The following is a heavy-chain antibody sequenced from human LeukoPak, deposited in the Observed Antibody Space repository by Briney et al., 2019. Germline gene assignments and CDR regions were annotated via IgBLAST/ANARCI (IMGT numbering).Heavy chain of an antibody. D-gene: IGHD2-2*01. V-gene: IGHV3-21*01. CDR3: ASRYCTSTNCYAFDI. CDR1: GFTFSSYS. J-gene: IGHJ3*02. Sequence: GGSLRLSCAASGFTFSSYSMNWVRQAPGKRLEWVSCISSDSNYIFYADSVQGRFTISRDNAENSLFLQMNSLRAEDTAVYYCASRYCTSTNCYAFDIWGQGTMVTVSS. CDR2: ISSDSNYI.